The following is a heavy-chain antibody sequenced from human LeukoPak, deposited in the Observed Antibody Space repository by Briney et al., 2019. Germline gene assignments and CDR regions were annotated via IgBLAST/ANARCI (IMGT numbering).Heavy chain of an antibody. CDR2: ISSSSSYI. D-gene: IGHD3-22*01. V-gene: IGHV3-21*01. Sequence: GGSLRLSCAASGFTFSSYSMNWVRQAPGKGLEWVSSISSSSSYIYYADSVKGRFTISRDNAKNTLYLQMNSLRAEDTAVYYCARGWGTSGYFFDSWGQGTLVTVSP. J-gene: IGHJ5*01. CDR1: GFTFSSYS. CDR3: ARGWGTSGYFFDS.